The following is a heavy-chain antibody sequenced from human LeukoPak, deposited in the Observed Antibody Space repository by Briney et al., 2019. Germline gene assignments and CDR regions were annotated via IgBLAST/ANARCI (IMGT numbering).Heavy chain of an antibody. Sequence: GGSLRLSCAASGFTFSSYSMNWVRQAPGKGLEWVAVISYDGSNKYYADSVKGRFTISRDNSKNTLYLQMNGLSAEDTAIYYCTRVGYIDEGIDYWGQGTLVTVSS. CDR3: TRVGYIDEGIDY. D-gene: IGHD5-24*01. CDR2: ISYDGSNK. CDR1: GFTFSSYS. J-gene: IGHJ4*02. V-gene: IGHV3-30*03.